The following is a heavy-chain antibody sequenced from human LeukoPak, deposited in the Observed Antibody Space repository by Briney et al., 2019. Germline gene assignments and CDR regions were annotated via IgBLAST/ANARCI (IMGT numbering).Heavy chain of an antibody. V-gene: IGHV3-30*03. CDR1: GFTFSSYG. J-gene: IGHJ4*02. CDR2: ISYDGSNK. Sequence: GGSLRLSCAASGFTFSSYGMHWVRQAPGKGLEWVAVISYDGSNKYYADSVKGRFTISRDNSKNTLYLQMNSLRAEDTAVYYCTRDKSCSSITCPASYFDNWGQGTLVTVSS. CDR3: TRDKSCSSITCPASYFDN. D-gene: IGHD3-3*02.